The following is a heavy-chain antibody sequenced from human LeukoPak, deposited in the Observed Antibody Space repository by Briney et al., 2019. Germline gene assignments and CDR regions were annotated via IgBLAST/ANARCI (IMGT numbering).Heavy chain of an antibody. CDR1: GSTFSSYA. CDR3: AKDWGYSSGWYSYYFDY. CDR2: ISGSGGST. J-gene: IGHJ4*02. V-gene: IGHV3-23*01. Sequence: GGSLRLSCAASGSTFSSYAMSWVRQAPGKGLEWVSAISGSGGSTYYADSVKGRFTISRDNSKNTLYLQMNSLRAEDTAVYYCAKDWGYSSGWYSYYFDYWGQGTLVTVSS. D-gene: IGHD6-19*01.